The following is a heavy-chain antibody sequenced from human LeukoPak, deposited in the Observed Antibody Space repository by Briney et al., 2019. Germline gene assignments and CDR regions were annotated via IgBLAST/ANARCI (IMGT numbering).Heavy chain of an antibody. CDR1: GFTFSNYW. D-gene: IGHD1-26*01. J-gene: IGHJ5*02. CDR3: AKDRYSGSFDP. Sequence: GGSLRLSCAASGFTFSNYWMHWVRQAPGKGLVWVSRINSDGSSTSYADFVKGRFTISRDNSKNSLYLQMNSLRTEDTALYYCAKDRYSGSFDPWGQGTLVTVSS. CDR2: INSDGSST. V-gene: IGHV3-74*01.